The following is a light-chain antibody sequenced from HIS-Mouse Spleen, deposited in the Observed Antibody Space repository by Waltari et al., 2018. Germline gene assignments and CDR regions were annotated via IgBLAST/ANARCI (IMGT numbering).Light chain of an antibody. CDR2: DVS. J-gene: IGLJ1*01. CDR3: CSYAGSYTGV. CDR1: SSDVGGYNY. V-gene: IGLV2-11*01. Sequence: QSALTQPRSVSGSPGQSVTISCTGTSSDVGGYNYVSWYQQHPGKAPKLMIYDVSKRPSGVPVCFSGSKSGNTASLTISGLQAEDEADYYCCSYAGSYTGVFGTGTKVTVL.